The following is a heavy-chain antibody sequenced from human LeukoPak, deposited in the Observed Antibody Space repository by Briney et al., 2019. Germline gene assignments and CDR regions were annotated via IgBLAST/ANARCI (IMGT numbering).Heavy chain of an antibody. CDR3: AKDIAAAGTGWYFDL. CDR2: IKQDGSAK. D-gene: IGHD6-13*01. CDR1: GFTFSTYW. Sequence: GGSLRLSCTASGFTFSTYWMSWVRQAPGKGLEWVANIKQDGSAKYYVDSVKGRFTISRDNAKNSLYLQMNSLRAEDTALYYCAKDIAAAGTGWYFDLWGRGTLVTVSS. J-gene: IGHJ2*01. V-gene: IGHV3-7*03.